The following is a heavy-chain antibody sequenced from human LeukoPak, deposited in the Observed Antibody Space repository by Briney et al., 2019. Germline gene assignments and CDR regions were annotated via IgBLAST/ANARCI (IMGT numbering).Heavy chain of an antibody. CDR1: GFTFSDYY. CDR2: ISSSGSTI. CDR3: AKDSLEYYYYYYYMDV. J-gene: IGHJ6*03. D-gene: IGHD3-3*01. Sequence: KPGGSLRLSCAASGFTFSDYYMSWIRQAPGKGLEWVSYISSSGSTIYYADSVKGRFTISRDNSKNTLYLQMNSLRAEDTAVYYCAKDSLEYYYYYYYMDVWGKGTTVTVSS. V-gene: IGHV3-11*01.